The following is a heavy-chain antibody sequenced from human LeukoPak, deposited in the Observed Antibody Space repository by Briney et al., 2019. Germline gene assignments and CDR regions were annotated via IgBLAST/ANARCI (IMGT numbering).Heavy chain of an antibody. CDR2: IYYSGST. CDR1: GGSINSGDYY. J-gene: IGHJ4*02. Sequence: PSETLSLTCTVSGGSINSGDYYWSWIRQSPGKGLEWIGYIYYSGSTYYNPSLQSRATISLDTSKNQFSLKLSSVTAADTAVYYCARDFRGGTGGLGYWGQRTLVTVSS. CDR3: ARDFRGGTGGLGY. D-gene: IGHD3/OR15-3a*01. V-gene: IGHV4-30-4*01.